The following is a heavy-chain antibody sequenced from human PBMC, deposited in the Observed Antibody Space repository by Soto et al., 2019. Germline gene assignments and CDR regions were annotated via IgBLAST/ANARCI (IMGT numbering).Heavy chain of an antibody. CDR3: AKDRSYPYYYDSSGYYPFFDY. J-gene: IGHJ4*02. CDR1: GFTFSSYA. Sequence: GGSLRLSCAASGFTFSSYAMSWVRQAPGKGLEWASAISGSGGSTYYADSVKGRFTISRDNSKNTLYLQMNSLRAEDTAVYYCAKDRSYPYYYDSSGYYPFFDYWGQGTLVTVSS. V-gene: IGHV3-23*01. CDR2: ISGSGGST. D-gene: IGHD3-22*01.